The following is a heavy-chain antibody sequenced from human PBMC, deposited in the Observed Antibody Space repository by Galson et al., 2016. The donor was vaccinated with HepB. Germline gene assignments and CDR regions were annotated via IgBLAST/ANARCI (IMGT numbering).Heavy chain of an antibody. Sequence: SLRLSCAASGFTFDDYAMHWVRQVPGKGLEWVSLISGDGGGTYYAASVRGRFTISRDNSKTSLYLQMNTLRTEDTALYYCAKGDGGYYLVVDSWGQGTLVTVSS. V-gene: IGHV3-43*02. CDR2: ISGDGGGT. D-gene: IGHD4-17*01. CDR3: AKGDGGYYLVVDS. J-gene: IGHJ4*02. CDR1: GFTFDDYA.